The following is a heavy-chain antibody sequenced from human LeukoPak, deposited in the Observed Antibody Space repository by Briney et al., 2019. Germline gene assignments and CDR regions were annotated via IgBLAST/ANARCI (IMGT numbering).Heavy chain of an antibody. CDR3: ARGYCGGSCYLDFDY. D-gene: IGHD2-15*01. CDR2: INPNSGGT. J-gene: IGHJ4*02. V-gene: IGHV1-2*02. CDR1: GYTFTSYD. Sequence: ASVKVSCKASGYTFTSYDINWVRQATGQGLEWMGWINPNSGGTNYAQKFQGRVTMTRDTSISTTYMELSRLRSDDTAVYYCARGYCGGSCYLDFDYWGQGTLVTVSS.